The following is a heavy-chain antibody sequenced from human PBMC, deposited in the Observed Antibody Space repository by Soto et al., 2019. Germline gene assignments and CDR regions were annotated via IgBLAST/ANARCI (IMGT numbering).Heavy chain of an antibody. CDR1: GYTFTSYS. J-gene: IGHJ4*02. Sequence: ASVKVSCKASGYTFTSYSMHWVRQAPGQRLEWMGWINADNGNTQFSQKFQGRVTITRDTSASTAYMELSSLRSEDTAVYYCARDNWITRYFFDYWGQGTPVTVSS. CDR2: INADNGNT. CDR3: ARDNWITRYFFDY. V-gene: IGHV1-3*01. D-gene: IGHD2-2*03.